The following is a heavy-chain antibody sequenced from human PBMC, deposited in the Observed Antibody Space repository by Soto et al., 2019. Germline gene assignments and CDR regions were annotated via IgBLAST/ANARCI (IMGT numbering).Heavy chain of an antibody. CDR1: GGTFSSYG. CDR2: IMPILGIT. CDR3: AVSTFYYDSRVYKMSVFRY. D-gene: IGHD3-22*01. Sequence: QVQLVQSGAEVKKPGSSVKVSCKTSGGTFSSYGINWVRQAPGQGLECMGGIMPILGITNYAQKFQVRVTLTADESTTTAYMELSSLRPEDRAVYYCAVSTFYYDSRVYKMSVFRYWGQGTLVTVSS. J-gene: IGHJ4*02. V-gene: IGHV1-69*01.